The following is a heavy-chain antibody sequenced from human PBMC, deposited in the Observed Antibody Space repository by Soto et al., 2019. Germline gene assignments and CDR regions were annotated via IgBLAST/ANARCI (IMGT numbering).Heavy chain of an antibody. D-gene: IGHD2-2*01. V-gene: IGHV5-10-1*01. CDR1: GYTFTTFW. CDR3: ARLYCTTSTCDSWFDP. J-gene: IGHJ5*02. CDR2: IDPRDSYV. Sequence: GESLKISCTGFGYTFTTFWISWVRQMPGKGLEWMGRIDPRDSYVNYSPSFQGHVTISVDKSISTAYLQWGSLKASDAAMYYCARLYCTTSTCDSWFDPWGQGTLVTVSS.